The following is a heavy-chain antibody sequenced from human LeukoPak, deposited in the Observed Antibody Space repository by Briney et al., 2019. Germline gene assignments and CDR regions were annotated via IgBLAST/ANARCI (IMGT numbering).Heavy chain of an antibody. CDR3: ARGGDSSGFYSPDAFDI. V-gene: IGHV3-48*04. J-gene: IGHJ3*02. D-gene: IGHD3-22*01. Sequence: GGSLRLSCAASGFTFSSYSMNWVRQAPGKGLEWVSYISSSSSTIYYADSVKGRFTISRDNAKNSLYLQMNSLRAEDTAVYYCARGGDSSGFYSPDAFDIWGQGTMVTVSS. CDR1: GFTFSSYS. CDR2: ISSSSSTI.